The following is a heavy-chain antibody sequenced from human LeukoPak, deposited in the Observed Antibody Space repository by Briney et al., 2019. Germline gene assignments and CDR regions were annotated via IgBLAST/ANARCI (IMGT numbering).Heavy chain of an antibody. CDR1: GYTFTNYG. CDR2: SSPYNGKT. V-gene: IGHV1-18*01. CDR3: ARGLLTFGGVIGGPQALEYFQQ. D-gene: IGHD3-16*02. Sequence: ASVKVSCKASGYTFTNYGISWVRQAPGQGLEWMGWSSPYNGKTNYAQKLQGRVTMTTDTSTSTAYMELRSLRSDDTAMYYCARGLLTFGGVIGGPQALEYFQQWGQGTLSPSPQ. J-gene: IGHJ1*01.